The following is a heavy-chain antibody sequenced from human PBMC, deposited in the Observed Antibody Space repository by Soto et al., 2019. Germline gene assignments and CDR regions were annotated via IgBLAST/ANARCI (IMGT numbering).Heavy chain of an antibody. J-gene: IGHJ4*02. V-gene: IGHV2-5*02. Sequence: QITLKESGPTLVNPTQTLTLTCTFSGFSLTTSGVGVGWIRQTPGRAPEWLALIYWDGDEGYSPSLMSRLNSTKDASRNQVVLTLANMDPVDTATYYCVHRVLRSFYGLVTTTALYFARWGQGALVTVSS. CDR2: IYWDGDE. CDR3: VHRVLRSFYGLVTTTALYFAR. D-gene: IGHD1-26*01. CDR1: GFSLTTSGVG.